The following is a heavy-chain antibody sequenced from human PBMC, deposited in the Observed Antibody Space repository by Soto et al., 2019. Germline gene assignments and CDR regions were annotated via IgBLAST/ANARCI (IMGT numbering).Heavy chain of an antibody. CDR3: ARERSSAYYPYAVDI. CDR1: GFTFGGYA. Sequence: GGSLRLSCTPSGFTFGGYAMSWFRQAAGKGLEWVGFIRTKDYGGTTEYAAPVKGRFTISRDDSESIAYLQMNSLKSEDTAVYYCARERSSAYYPYAVDIWGQGTMVTVSS. V-gene: IGHV3-49*03. D-gene: IGHD3-22*01. CDR2: IRTKDYGGTT. J-gene: IGHJ3*02.